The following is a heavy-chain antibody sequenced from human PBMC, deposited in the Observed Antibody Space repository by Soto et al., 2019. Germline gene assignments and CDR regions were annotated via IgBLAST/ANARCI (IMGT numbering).Heavy chain of an antibody. CDR3: AGEVDSFYGMDV. CDR1: GGTFSSYA. Sequence: QVQLVQSGAEVKKPGSSVKVSCKASGGTFSSYAISWVRQAPGQGLEWMGGIIPIFGTANYAQKFQGRVTIPADEFTSTAYMELSSLRSEDTSVYYCAGEVDSFYGMDVWGQGTTVTVSS. J-gene: IGHJ6*02. V-gene: IGHV1-69*12. CDR2: IIPIFGTA. D-gene: IGHD5-12*01.